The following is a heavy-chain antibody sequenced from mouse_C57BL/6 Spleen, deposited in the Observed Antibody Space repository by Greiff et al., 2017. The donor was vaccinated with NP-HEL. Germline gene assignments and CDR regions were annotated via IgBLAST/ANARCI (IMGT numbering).Heavy chain of an antibody. J-gene: IGHJ2*01. CDR3: AREDY. V-gene: IGHV5-4*01. CDR1: GFTFSSYA. CDR2: ISDGGSYT. Sequence: EVHLVESGGGLVKPGGSLKLSCAASGFTFSSYAMSWVRQTPEKRLEWVATISDGGSYTYYPDNLKGRFTISRDNAKNNLYLQMSHLKSEDSAMYYCAREDYWGQGTTLTVSS.